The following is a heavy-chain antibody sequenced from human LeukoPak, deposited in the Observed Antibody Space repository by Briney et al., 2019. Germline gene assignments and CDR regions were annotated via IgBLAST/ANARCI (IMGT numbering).Heavy chain of an antibody. CDR3: ARGGVDYYGSGTYYLMYYFDY. Sequence: GGSLRLSCAASGFTFSSYAMTWIRQAPGKGLEWVSSISGSGGSTYYADSVKGRFTISRDNSRNMLFLQMNSLRAEDTAVYFCARGGVDYYGSGTYYLMYYFDYWGQGALVTVS. CDR2: ISGSGGST. V-gene: IGHV3-23*01. D-gene: IGHD3-10*01. CDR1: GFTFSSYA. J-gene: IGHJ4*02.